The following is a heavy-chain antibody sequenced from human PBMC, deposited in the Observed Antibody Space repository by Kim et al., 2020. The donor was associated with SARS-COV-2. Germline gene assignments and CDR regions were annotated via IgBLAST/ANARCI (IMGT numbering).Heavy chain of an antibody. Sequence: GGSLRLSCAASGFIFRTYTMSWVRQAPGKGLEWVASILGSGDGTSFYADPVKGRFTISRGDSENILYLQMNSLRIEDTAVYFCAKDRVPDGRWTVDYCG. V-gene: IGHV3-23*01. CDR3: AKDRVPDGRWTVDY. CDR1: GFIFRTYT. J-gene: IGHJ4*01. D-gene: IGHD2-15*01. CDR2: ILGSGDGTS.